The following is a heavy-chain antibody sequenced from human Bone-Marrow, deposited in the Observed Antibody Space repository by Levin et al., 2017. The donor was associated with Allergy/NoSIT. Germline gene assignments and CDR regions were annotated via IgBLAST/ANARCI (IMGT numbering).Heavy chain of an antibody. Sequence: SETLSLTCTVSGGSISSSSYYWGWIRQPPGKGLEWIGSIYYSGSTYYNPSLKSRVTISVDTSKNQFSLKLSSVTAADTAVYYCARVDVVLMVYAIGYCSGGSGWFDPWGQGTLVTVSS. D-gene: IGHD2-8*01. CDR3: ARVDVVLMVYAIGYCSGGSGWFDP. CDR1: GGSISSSSYY. CDR2: IYYSGST. J-gene: IGHJ5*02. V-gene: IGHV4-39*07.